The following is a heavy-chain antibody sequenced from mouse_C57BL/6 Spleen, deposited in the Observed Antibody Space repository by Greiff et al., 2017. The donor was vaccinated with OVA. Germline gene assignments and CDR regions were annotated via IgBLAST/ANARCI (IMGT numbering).Heavy chain of an antibody. J-gene: IGHJ4*01. D-gene: IGHD3-2*02. V-gene: IGHV1-61*01. Sequence: QVQLQQPGAELVRPGSSVKLSCKASGYTFTSYWMDWVKQRPGQGLEWIGNIYPSDSATHYNQKFKDKATLTVDKSSSTAYLQLSRLTSEDSAVDYCATQDSSGYVGSMDDWGQGNSVTVAA. CDR1: GYTFTSYW. CDR3: ATQDSSGYVGSMDD. CDR2: IYPSDSAT.